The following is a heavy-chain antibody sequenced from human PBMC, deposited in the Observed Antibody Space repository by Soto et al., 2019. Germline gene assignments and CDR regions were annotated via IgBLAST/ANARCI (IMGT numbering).Heavy chain of an antibody. J-gene: IGHJ4*02. Sequence: GGSLRLSCAASGFTFSSYEMNWVRQAPGKGLEWVSYISSSGSTIYYADSVKGRFTISRDNAKNSLYLQMNSLRAEDTAVYYCAREDYYDSSGYFDYWGPGTQVTVSS. CDR2: ISSSGSTI. CDR1: GFTFSSYE. V-gene: IGHV3-48*03. D-gene: IGHD3-22*01. CDR3: AREDYYDSSGYFDY.